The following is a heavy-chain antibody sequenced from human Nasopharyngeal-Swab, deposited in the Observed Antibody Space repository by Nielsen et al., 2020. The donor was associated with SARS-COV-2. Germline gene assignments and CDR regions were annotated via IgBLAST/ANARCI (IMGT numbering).Heavy chain of an antibody. J-gene: IGHJ6*02. D-gene: IGHD5-18*01. V-gene: IGHV3-48*03. CDR1: GFTFSSYE. Sequence: GGSLRLSCAASGFTFSSYEMNWVRQAPGKGLEWVSYISSSGSTIYYADSVKGRFTISRDNAKNSLYLQMNSLKAEDTAVYYCARAKQWIQLWLPRYYYYGMDVWGQGTTVTVSS. CDR2: ISSSGSTI. CDR3: ARAKQWIQLWLPRYYYYGMDV.